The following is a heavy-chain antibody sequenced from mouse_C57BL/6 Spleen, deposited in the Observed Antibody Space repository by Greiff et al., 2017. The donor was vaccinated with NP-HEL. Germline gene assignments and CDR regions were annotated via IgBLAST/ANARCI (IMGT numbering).Heavy chain of an antibody. CDR1: GFNIKDYY. V-gene: IGHV14-2*01. CDR2: FDPEDGET. D-gene: IGHD2-12*01. Sequence: VQLQQSGAELVKPGASVKLSCTASGFNIKDYYMHWVKQRTEQGLEWIGRFDPEDGETKYAPQFQGKATITADTSSNTAYLQRSSLTSEDTAVYYCVHSDLDYWGQGTTLTVSS. J-gene: IGHJ2*01. CDR3: VHSDLDY.